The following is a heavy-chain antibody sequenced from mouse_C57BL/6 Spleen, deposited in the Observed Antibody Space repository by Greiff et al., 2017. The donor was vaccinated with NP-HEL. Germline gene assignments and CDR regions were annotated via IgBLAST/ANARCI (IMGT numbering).Heavy chain of an antibody. CDR3: ARLAYYGNYDYYAMDY. V-gene: IGHV1-81*01. Sequence: QVQLQQSGAELARPGASVKLSCKASGYTFTSYGISWVKQRTGQGLEWIGEIYPRSGNTYYNEKFKGKATLTADKSSSTAYMELRSLTSEDSAVYFCARLAYYGNYDYYAMDYWGQGTSVTVSS. CDR1: GYTFTSYG. J-gene: IGHJ4*01. CDR2: IYPRSGNT. D-gene: IGHD2-10*01.